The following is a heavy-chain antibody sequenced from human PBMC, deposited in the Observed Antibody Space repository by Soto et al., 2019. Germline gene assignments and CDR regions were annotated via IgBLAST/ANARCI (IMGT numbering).Heavy chain of an antibody. CDR1: GGSITSRY. D-gene: IGHD3-10*01. CDR2: IHHSGST. Sequence: PSETLSLTCSVSGGSITSRYCSWFRQPPGKGLEWIGYIHHSGSTSYNPSLKSRVTMSVDTSKNQFSLKVSSVTAADTALYYCARQGFGQLHGLVDVWGPGTTVTVSS. V-gene: IGHV4-59*08. J-gene: IGHJ6*02. CDR3: ARQGFGQLHGLVDV.